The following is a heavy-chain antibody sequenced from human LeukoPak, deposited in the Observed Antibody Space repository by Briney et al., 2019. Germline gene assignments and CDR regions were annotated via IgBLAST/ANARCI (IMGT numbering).Heavy chain of an antibody. CDR1: GYTFTGYY. J-gene: IGHJ4*02. CDR3: ARGDMDTAMAYYFDY. CDR2: IIPIFGTA. D-gene: IGHD5-18*01. V-gene: IGHV1-69*05. Sequence: GASVKVSCKASGYTFTGYYMHWARQAPGQGPERMGGIIPIFGTANYAQKFQGRVTITTDESTSTAYMELSSLRSEDTAVYYCARGDMDTAMAYYFDYWGQGTLVTVSS.